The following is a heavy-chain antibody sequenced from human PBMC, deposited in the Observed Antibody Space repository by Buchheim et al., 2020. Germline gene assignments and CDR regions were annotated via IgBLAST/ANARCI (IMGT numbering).Heavy chain of an antibody. V-gene: IGHV3-48*03. D-gene: IGHD7-27*01. CDR3: TREEAYCLGN. J-gene: IGHJ4*02. Sequence: EVQLVESGGGLVQPGGSLRLSCAASGFTFSSYEMNWVRQAPGKGLEWVSYISSSGNTIYYADSVKGRFSISRDNAKNSLYMQMNSLRAEDTAVYFCTREEAYCLGNWGQGTL. CDR1: GFTFSSYE. CDR2: ISSSGNTI.